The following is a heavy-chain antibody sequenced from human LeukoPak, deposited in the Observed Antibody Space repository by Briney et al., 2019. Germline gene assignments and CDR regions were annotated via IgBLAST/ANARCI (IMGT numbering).Heavy chain of an antibody. V-gene: IGHV4-30-4*08. CDR1: GGSISSGDYY. CDR3: ARGIFGVPYFDY. CDR2: IYYSGST. Sequence: SQTLSLTCTVSGGSISSGDYYWSWIRQPPGKGLEWIGYIYYSGSTYYNPSLKSRVTISVDTSKNQFSLKLSSVTAADTAVYYCARGIFGVPYFDYWGQGTLVTVSS. J-gene: IGHJ4*02. D-gene: IGHD3-3*01.